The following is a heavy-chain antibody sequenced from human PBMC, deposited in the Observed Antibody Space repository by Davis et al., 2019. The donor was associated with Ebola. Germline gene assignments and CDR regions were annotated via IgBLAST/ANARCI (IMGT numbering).Heavy chain of an antibody. D-gene: IGHD6-13*01. Sequence: SETLSLTCAVYGGSFSGHYWSWIRQPPGKGLEWIGEITHGGSTNYNPSLKTRVTMSVDTSKNQFSLKLSSVTAADTAVYYCAAHSSSWYPNYWFDPWGQGTLVTVSS. CDR1: GGSFSGHY. CDR2: ITHGGST. V-gene: IGHV4-34*01. J-gene: IGHJ5*02. CDR3: AAHSSSWYPNYWFDP.